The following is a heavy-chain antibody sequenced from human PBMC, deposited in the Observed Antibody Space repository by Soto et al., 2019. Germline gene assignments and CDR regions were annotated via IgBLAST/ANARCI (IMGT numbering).Heavy chain of an antibody. CDR2: IGWNGDTI. V-gene: IGHV3-9*01. CDR3: AKESAAYSSGWHAMDV. D-gene: IGHD6-19*01. CDR1: GVSFDDYA. Sequence: PGGSLRLSCAASGVSFDDYAIHWVRQAPGKGLEWVSGIGWNGDTIDYADSVKGRFTISRDNVKNSLYLQMNSLRTEDTALYFCAKESAAYSSGWHAMDVWGQGTTVTVSS. J-gene: IGHJ6*02.